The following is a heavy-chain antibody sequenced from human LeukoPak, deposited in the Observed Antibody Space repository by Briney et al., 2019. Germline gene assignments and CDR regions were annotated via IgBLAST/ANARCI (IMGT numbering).Heavy chain of an antibody. D-gene: IGHD2-2*01. CDR3: ARASKYCSSTSCKTAHAFDI. CDR1: GGTFSSYA. Sequence: SVKVSCKASGGTFSSYAISWVRQAPGQGLEWMGGIIPIFGTANYAQKFQGRVTITADESTSTAYMELSSLRSEDTAVYYCARASKYCSSTSCKTAHAFDIWGQGTMVTVSS. CDR2: IIPIFGTA. V-gene: IGHV1-69*13. J-gene: IGHJ3*02.